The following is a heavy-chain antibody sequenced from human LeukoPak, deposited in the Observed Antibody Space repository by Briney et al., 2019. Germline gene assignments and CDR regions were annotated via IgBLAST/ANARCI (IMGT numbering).Heavy chain of an antibody. D-gene: IGHD5-18*01. Sequence: ASVKVSCKASGYTFTSYDINWVRQATGQGLEWMGWMNPNSGNTGYAQKFQGRVTMTRNTSISTAYMELSSLRSEDTAVYCCAREWGRGTAMVYYYYYGMDVWGQGTTVTVSS. CDR3: AREWGRGTAMVYYYYYGMDV. V-gene: IGHV1-8*01. CDR2: MNPNSGNT. CDR1: GYTFTSYD. J-gene: IGHJ6*02.